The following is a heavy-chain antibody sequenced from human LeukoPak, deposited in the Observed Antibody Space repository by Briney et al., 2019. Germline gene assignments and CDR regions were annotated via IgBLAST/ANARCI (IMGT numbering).Heavy chain of an antibody. D-gene: IGHD3-3*01. CDR2: INTDGSST. CDR3: ARVFWEWSPDAFDI. V-gene: IGHV3-74*01. Sequence: GGSLRLSFAASGFTFSSYWMHWVRQAPGKGLVWVSRINTDGSSTSYADSVKGRFTISRDNAKNTLYLQMNSLRAEDTAVYYCARVFWEWSPDAFDIWGQGTMVTVSS. CDR1: GFTFSSYW. J-gene: IGHJ3*02.